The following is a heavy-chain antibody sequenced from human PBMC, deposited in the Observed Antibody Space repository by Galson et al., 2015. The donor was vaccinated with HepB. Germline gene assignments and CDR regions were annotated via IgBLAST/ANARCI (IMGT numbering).Heavy chain of an antibody. CDR1: GYNFANYW. D-gene: IGHD4-17*01. Sequence: QSGAEVKKPGESLKISCKGSGYNFANYWIVWVRQMPGKGLEWMGIIYPGDSDTRYSPSFQGQVTISADKSIFTAYLQWSSLKTSDTAMYYCARLERVTTNFDYWGRGTLVTVSS. CDR2: IYPGDSDT. V-gene: IGHV5-51*01. J-gene: IGHJ4*02. CDR3: ARLERVTTNFDY.